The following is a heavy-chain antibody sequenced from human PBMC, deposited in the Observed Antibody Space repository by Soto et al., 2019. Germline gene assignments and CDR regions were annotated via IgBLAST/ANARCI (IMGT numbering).Heavy chain of an antibody. CDR2: IYYSGST. D-gene: IGHD6-19*01. V-gene: IGHV4-59*01. CDR3: ARGVAVAGTLGY. Sequence: SETLSLTCTVSGGSISSYYWSWIRQPPGKGLEWIGYIYYSGSTNYNPSLKSRVTISVDTSKNQFSLKLSSVTAADTAVYYCARGVAVAGTLGYWGQGALVTVSS. CDR1: GGSISSYY. J-gene: IGHJ4*02.